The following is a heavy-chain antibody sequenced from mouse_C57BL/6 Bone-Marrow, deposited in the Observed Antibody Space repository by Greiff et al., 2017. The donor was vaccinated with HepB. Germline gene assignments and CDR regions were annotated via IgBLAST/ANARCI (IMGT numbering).Heavy chain of an antibody. CDR1: GYSFTDYN. Sequence: VQLQQSGPELVKPGASVKISCKASGYSFTDYNMNWVKQSNGKSLEWIGVINPNYGTTSYNQKFKGKATLTVDKSSSTAYMQLNSLTSEDSAVYYCARSYYGSSPVNFDVWGTGTTVTVSS. CDR3: ARSYYGSSPVNFDV. D-gene: IGHD1-1*01. V-gene: IGHV1-39*01. J-gene: IGHJ1*03. CDR2: INPNYGTT.